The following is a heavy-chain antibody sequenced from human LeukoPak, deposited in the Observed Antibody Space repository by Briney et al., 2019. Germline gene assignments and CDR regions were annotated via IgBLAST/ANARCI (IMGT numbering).Heavy chain of an antibody. Sequence: ASVKVSCKASGYTFTTYYIHWVRQAPGQGLEWMGIISPSGGSTSYAQKFQGRVTMTRDTSTSTVYMELSSLRSEDTAVYYCARDTYYYDSSGPMGRAFDIWGQGTMVTVSS. D-gene: IGHD3-22*01. V-gene: IGHV1-46*01. CDR3: ARDTYYYDSSGPMGRAFDI. J-gene: IGHJ3*02. CDR2: ISPSGGST. CDR1: GYTFTTYY.